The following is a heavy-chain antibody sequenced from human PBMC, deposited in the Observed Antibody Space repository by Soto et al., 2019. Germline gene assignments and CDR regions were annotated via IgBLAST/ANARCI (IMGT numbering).Heavy chain of an antibody. D-gene: IGHD2-2*01. V-gene: IGHV4-31*03. CDR2: IYYSGST. Sequence: TLSLTCTVSGGSISSGGYYWSWIRQHPGKGLEWIGYIYYSGSTYYNPSLKSRVTISVDTSKNQFSLKLSSVTAADTAVYYCARAACSTSCSWFDPWGQGTLVTVSS. CDR1: GGSISSGGYY. CDR3: ARAACSTSCSWFDP. J-gene: IGHJ5*02.